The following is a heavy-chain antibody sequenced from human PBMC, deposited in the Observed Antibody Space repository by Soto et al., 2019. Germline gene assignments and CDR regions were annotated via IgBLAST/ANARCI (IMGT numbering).Heavy chain of an antibody. CDR3: ARLAAYCGGDCYFFSLTWFDP. J-gene: IGHJ5*01. CDR1: GYSFTSYW. D-gene: IGHD2-21*02. V-gene: IGHV5-51*01. Sequence: PGESLKISCKGSGYSFTSYWIGWVRQMPWKGLEWMGIIYPGDSDTRYSPSFQGQATISADKSISTAYLQWSSLKASDTAMYYCARLAAYCGGDCYFFSLTWFDPWGQGTLVTVSS. CDR2: IYPGDSDT.